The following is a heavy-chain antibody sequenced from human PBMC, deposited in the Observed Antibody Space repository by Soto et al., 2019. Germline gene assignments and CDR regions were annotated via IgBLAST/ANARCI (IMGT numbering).Heavy chain of an antibody. D-gene: IGHD1-26*01. J-gene: IGHJ6*02. Sequence: QVQLQESGPGLVKPSETLSLTCTVSGGSISSYYWSWIRQPPGKGLEWIGYIYYSGSTNYNHSLKSRVTISVDTSKNQFSLKLSSVTAADTAVYYCARGHSGSYRTGEGYYYGMDVWGQGTTVTVSS. CDR1: GGSISSYY. CDR2: IYYSGST. V-gene: IGHV4-59*01. CDR3: ARGHSGSYRTGEGYYYGMDV.